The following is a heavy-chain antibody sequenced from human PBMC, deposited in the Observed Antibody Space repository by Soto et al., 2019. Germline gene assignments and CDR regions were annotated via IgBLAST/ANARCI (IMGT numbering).Heavy chain of an antibody. CDR3: ASRYYDYVWGKTKFDDY. J-gene: IGHJ4*02. V-gene: IGHV4-34*01. CDR2: IYYSGST. CDR1: GGSFSGYY. Sequence: PSETLSLTCAVYGGSFSGYYWSWIRQPPGKGLEWIGSIYYSGSTYYNPSLKSRVTISVDTSKNQFSLKLSSVTAADTAVYYCASRYYDYVWGKTKFDDYWGQGTLVTVSS. D-gene: IGHD3-16*01.